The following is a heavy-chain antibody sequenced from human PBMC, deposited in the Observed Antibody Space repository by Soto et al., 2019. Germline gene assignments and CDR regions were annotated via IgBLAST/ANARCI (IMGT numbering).Heavy chain of an antibody. CDR1: GFTFSSYS. Sequence: EVQLVDSGGGLVKPGGSLRLSCAASGFTFSSYSMNWVRQAPGKGLEWVSAISSSSTYIYYADSVKSRFTISRDNAKNSLYLQMNSLRAEDTAVYYGARVVRNVVVESATSTWFGPWGQGTLVTVSS. CDR3: ARVVRNVVVESATSTWFGP. CDR2: ISSSSTYI. J-gene: IGHJ5*02. D-gene: IGHD2-15*01. V-gene: IGHV3-21*01.